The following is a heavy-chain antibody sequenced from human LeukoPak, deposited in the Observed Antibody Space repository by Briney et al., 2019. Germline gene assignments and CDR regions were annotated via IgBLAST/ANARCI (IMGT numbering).Heavy chain of an antibody. CDR1: GGSLSGYY. CDR2: INHSGST. J-gene: IGHJ4*02. CDR3: ARGYSYGPGY. D-gene: IGHD5-18*01. V-gene: IGHV4-34*01. Sequence: PSETLSLTCAVYGGSLSGYYWSWIRQPPGKGLEWIGEINHSGSTNYNPSLKSRVTISVDTSKNQFSLKLSSVTAADTAVYYCARGYSYGPGYWGQGTLVTVSS.